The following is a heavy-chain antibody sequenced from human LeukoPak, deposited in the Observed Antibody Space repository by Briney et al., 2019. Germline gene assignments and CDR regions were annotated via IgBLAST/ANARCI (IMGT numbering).Heavy chain of an antibody. D-gene: IGHD1-1*01. J-gene: IGHJ3*02. Sequence: SETLSLTCNVSGASISSYYWSWIRQPAGKGLEWIGRIYTSANTNYNPSFKSRATISIERSKNQFSLNLPSVTAADTAVYYCARDRIWNDAGHDPFDIWGQGTMVTVSS. CDR2: IYTSANT. CDR3: ARDRIWNDAGHDPFDI. CDR1: GASISSYY. V-gene: IGHV4-4*07.